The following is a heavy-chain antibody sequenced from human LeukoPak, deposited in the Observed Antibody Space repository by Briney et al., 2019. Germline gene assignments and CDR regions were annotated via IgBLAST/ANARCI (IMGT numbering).Heavy chain of an antibody. V-gene: IGHV4-38-2*02. J-gene: IGHJ6*03. Sequence: PSETLSLTRSSSNYSITNSLYWGWPRQPPGKGLEWIGSIYRSGSTLYNPSLKSRVTISLDTSKNQFSLKLSSVTAAETAVYFCARGTYSYYMDVWGKGTTVTVSS. CDR1: NYSITNSLY. CDR3: ARGTYSYYMDV. CDR2: IYRSGST. D-gene: IGHD4-11*01.